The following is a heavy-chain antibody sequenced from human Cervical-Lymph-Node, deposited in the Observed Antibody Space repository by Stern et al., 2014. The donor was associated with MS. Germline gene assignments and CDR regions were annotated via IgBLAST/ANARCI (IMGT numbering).Heavy chain of an antibody. CDR3: ARRGSGWFQFDS. D-gene: IGHD6-19*01. Sequence: VQLVESGPRLVKPSETLSLTCTVSGASIKGYYWTWIRQAAGKGLEWIGRISSTEHTYFHPSLANRVSMSVATSKNQFFLNLTSVTAADTAVYYCARRGSGWFQFDSWGQGTLVTVSS. V-gene: IGHV4-4*07. CDR2: ISSTEHT. J-gene: IGHJ4*02. CDR1: GASIKGYY.